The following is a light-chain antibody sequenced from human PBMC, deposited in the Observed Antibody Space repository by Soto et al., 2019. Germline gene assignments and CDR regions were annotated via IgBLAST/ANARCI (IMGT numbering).Light chain of an antibody. CDR2: AAY. CDR3: QQYNRWPPIT. CDR1: QSVGRD. Sequence: EIVMTQFPATLSASPGEGATLSCRASQSVGRDLAWYQQKPGQAPRLLIHAAYTRATGIPARFSGSGSGTDFTLTITTLQLKDFAVYYCQQYNRWPPITFGQGTRLDNK. J-gene: IGKJ5*01. V-gene: IGKV3-15*01.